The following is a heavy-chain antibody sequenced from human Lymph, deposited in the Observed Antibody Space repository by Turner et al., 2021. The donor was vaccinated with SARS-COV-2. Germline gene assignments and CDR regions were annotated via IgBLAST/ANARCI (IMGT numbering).Heavy chain of an antibody. Sequence: QVQLQESGPRLVKPLETLSLTCTVSGGSMNSNYWSWIRQPPGKRLEWIGYIYYRGSPNYNPSLESRVTISVDTSRNQFSLNLTSVTAADTAIYYCARETVNNWVDPWGQGTLVTVSS. V-gene: IGHV4-59*01. J-gene: IGHJ5*02. CDR3: ARETVNNWVDP. CDR2: IYYRGSP. D-gene: IGHD2-21*02. CDR1: GGSMNSNY.